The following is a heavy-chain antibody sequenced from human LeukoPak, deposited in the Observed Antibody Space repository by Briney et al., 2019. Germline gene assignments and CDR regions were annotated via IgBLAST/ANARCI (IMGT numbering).Heavy chain of an antibody. D-gene: IGHD6-19*01. CDR1: GVTFSSYA. CDR3: ARVSGSGWYDDY. V-gene: IGHV3-23*01. CDR2: ISGSGGST. J-gene: IGHJ4*02. Sequence: PGGSLRLSCAASGVTFSSYAMSWVRQAPGKGLEWVSAISGSGGSTYYADSVKGRFTISRDNSKNTLYLQMNSLRAEDTAVYYCARVSGSGWYDDYWGQGTLVTVSS.